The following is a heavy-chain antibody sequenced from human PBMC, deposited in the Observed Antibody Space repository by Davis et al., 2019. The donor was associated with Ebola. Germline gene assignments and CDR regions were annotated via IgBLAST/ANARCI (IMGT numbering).Heavy chain of an antibody. D-gene: IGHD6-13*01. J-gene: IGHJ5*02. V-gene: IGHV4-39*07. CDR2: IYYSGST. CDR3: ARGGRAVSRQGIFWVKQNWFDP. Sequence: SETLSLTCTVSGGSISSSSYYWGWIRQPPGKGLEWIGSIYYSGSTYYNPSLKSRVTISVDTSKNQFSLKLSSVTAADTAVYYCARGGRAVSRQGIFWVKQNWFDPWGQGTLVTVSS. CDR1: GGSISSSSYY.